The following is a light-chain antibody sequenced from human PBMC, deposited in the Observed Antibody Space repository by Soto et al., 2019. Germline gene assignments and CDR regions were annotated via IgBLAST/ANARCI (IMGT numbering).Light chain of an antibody. CDR3: QQCSTDPVT. V-gene: IGKV1-5*01. J-gene: IGKJ1*01. CDR2: DGS. CDR1: RSVGNR. Sequence: DIQMTQSPSTLSASVGDRVIITCRASRSVGNRLAWYQQKPGKAPKVLIFDGSTLRSGVPSRFSGSGSGTEFSLTISSLQPDDFATYYCQQCSTDPVTFGQGTKGEVK.